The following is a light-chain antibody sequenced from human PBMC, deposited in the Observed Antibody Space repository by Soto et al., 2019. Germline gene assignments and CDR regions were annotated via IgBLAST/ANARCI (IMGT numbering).Light chain of an antibody. CDR3: QRNYSTPFT. J-gene: IGKJ3*01. CDR1: QSIISY. CDR2: AAS. Sequence: DIQMTQSPSSLSASVGDRVTITCLARQSIISYLTWYQQKRGKAPKLLIYAASSLQSGVPSRFSGSGSGTDLTLTISSLQPEDFATYHCQRNYSTPFTCGPGLKVDIK. V-gene: IGKV1-39*01.